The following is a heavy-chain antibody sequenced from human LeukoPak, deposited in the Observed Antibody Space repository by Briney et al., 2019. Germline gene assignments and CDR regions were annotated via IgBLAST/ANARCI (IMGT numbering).Heavy chain of an antibody. V-gene: IGHV1-18*01. J-gene: IGHJ6*03. CDR3: ARVMRVYGDYEGYYYYYMDV. CDR1: GYTFTSYG. Sequence: ASVKVSCKASGYTFTSYGISWVRQAPGQGLEWMGWISAYSGNTNYAQNLQGRVTMTTDTSTSTAYMELRSLRSDDTAVYYCARVMRVYGDYEGYYYYYMDVWGKGTTVTVSS. CDR2: ISAYSGNT. D-gene: IGHD4-17*01.